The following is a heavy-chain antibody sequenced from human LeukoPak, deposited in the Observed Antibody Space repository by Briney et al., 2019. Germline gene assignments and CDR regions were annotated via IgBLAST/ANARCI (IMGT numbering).Heavy chain of an antibody. Sequence: HPGGSLRLSCAASGFTFSSYEMNWVRQAPGKGLEWVSYISSGSIIYYADSVKGRFTISRDNAKNSLYLQMNCLRAEDTAVYYCAREVLGYCSGGSCYAWDYWGQGTLVTVSS. D-gene: IGHD2-15*01. CDR3: AREVLGYCSGGSCYAWDY. V-gene: IGHV3-48*03. J-gene: IGHJ4*02. CDR2: ISSGSII. CDR1: GFTFSSYE.